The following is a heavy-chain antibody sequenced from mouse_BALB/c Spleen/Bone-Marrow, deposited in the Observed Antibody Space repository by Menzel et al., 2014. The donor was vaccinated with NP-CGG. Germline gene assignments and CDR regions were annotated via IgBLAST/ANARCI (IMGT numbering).Heavy chain of an antibody. D-gene: IGHD2-1*01. Sequence: DVKLQESGAGLVKPGASVKLSCTASGFNIKDTYMHWVKQRPEQGLEWIGRIDPANGNTKYDPKFQGKATITADTSSNTAYLQLSSLTSEDTAVYYCARYGNYCYAMDYWGQGTSVTVSS. V-gene: IGHV14-3*02. CDR3: ARYGNYCYAMDY. CDR1: GFNIKDTY. CDR2: IDPANGNT. J-gene: IGHJ4*01.